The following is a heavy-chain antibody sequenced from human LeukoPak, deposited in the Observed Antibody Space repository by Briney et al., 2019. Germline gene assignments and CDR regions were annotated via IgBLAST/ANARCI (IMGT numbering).Heavy chain of an antibody. J-gene: IGHJ4*02. D-gene: IGHD3-16*02. V-gene: IGHV3-23*01. Sequence: GGSLRLSCAASGFTFSKYAMSWVRHGPGKGLEWVSAISGSGDTTCYADSGKGRFTMSSDNSTTTLYLQRTSPRDEALAVFYCGKEEPKDYVWGGYRSYYFDSWGQGTLVTVSS. CDR1: GFTFSKYA. CDR3: GKEEPKDYVWGGYRSYYFDS. CDR2: ISGSGDTT.